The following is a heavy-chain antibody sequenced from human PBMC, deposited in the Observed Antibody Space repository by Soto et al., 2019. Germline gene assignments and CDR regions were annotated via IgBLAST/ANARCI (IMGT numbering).Heavy chain of an antibody. CDR3: ALSRPGDWRYFDWLLRYNNWFDP. J-gene: IGHJ5*02. CDR2: IYWDDDK. Sequence: SGPTLVNPTQTLTLTCTFSGFSLSTSGLGVGWIRQPPGKALEWLALIYWDDDKRYSPSLKSRLTITKDTSKNQVVLTMTNMDPVDTATYYCALSRPGDWRYFDWLLRYNNWFDPWGQGTLVTVSS. D-gene: IGHD3-9*01. CDR1: GFSLSTSGLG. V-gene: IGHV2-5*02.